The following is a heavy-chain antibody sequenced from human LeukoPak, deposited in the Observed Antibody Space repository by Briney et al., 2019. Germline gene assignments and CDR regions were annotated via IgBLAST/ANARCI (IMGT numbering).Heavy chain of an antibody. D-gene: IGHD2-2*01. V-gene: IGHV4-59*05. CDR3: ARHSCSSTSCPFDY. CDR1: GGSISNYY. CDR2: IYYSGST. J-gene: IGHJ4*02. Sequence: SETLSLTCTVSGGSISNYYWSWIRQPPGKGLEWIGSIYYSGSTYYNPSLKSRVTISVDTSKNQFSLKLSSVTAADTAVYYCARHSCSSTSCPFDYWGQGTLVTVSS.